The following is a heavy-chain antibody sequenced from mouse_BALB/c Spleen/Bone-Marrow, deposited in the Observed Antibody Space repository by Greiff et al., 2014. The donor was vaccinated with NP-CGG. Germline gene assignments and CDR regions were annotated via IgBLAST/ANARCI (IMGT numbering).Heavy chain of an antibody. J-gene: IGHJ3*01. CDR2: INPSNGGT. CDR1: GYTLTSYY. Sequence: QVQLQQSGAELVKPGASVKLSCKASGYTLTSYYMYWVKQRPGQGLEWIGEINPSNGGTNFNEKFKSKATLTVDKSSSTAYMQLSSLTSEDSAVYYCTREGDSPFAYWGQVTLVTVSA. CDR3: TREGDSPFAY. V-gene: IGHV1S81*02. D-gene: IGHD2-13*01.